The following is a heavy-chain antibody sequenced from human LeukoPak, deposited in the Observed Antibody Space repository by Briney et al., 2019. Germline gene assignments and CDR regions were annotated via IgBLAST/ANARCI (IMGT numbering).Heavy chain of an antibody. CDR1: GYSFTSYA. V-gene: IGHV7-4-1*02. J-gene: IGHJ3*01. CDR2: INTNTGNP. Sequence: ASVKVSCKTSGYSFTSYAMNWVRQAPGQGLEWMGWINTNTGNPRYVQGFTGRFVFSLDTSVSTAYLQISSLKAEDTAVYYCARETLGGSGYPDVWGQGTLVTVSS. D-gene: IGHD3-22*01. CDR3: ARETLGGSGYPDV.